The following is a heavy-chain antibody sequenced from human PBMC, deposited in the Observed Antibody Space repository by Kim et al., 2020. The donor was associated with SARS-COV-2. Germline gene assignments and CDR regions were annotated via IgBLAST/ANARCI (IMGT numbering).Heavy chain of an antibody. CDR3: TTGESHGLTMVRGVINF. CDR1: GFTFNNAW. D-gene: IGHD3-10*01. CDR2: IKSKTDGGTT. Sequence: GGSLRLSCAASGFTFNNAWMSWVRQAPGKGLEWVGRIKSKTDGGTTDYAAPVKGRFTISRDDSKNTLYLQMKSLKTEDTAVYYCTTGESHGLTMVRGVINFWGQGTLVTVSS. J-gene: IGHJ4*02. V-gene: IGHV3-15*01.